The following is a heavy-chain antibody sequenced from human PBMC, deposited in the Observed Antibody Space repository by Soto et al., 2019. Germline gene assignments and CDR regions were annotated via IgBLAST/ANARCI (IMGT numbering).Heavy chain of an antibody. V-gene: IGHV1-18*04. CDR3: AREGGVWGSFRYFDY. CDR2: ISPYNGNT. CDR1: GYTFTSYV. D-gene: IGHD3-16*02. Sequence: QVQLVQSGVEAQKPGASVKVSCKASGYTFTSYVINWLRQAPGQGLEWMGWISPYNGNTNYGQKLQGRVTMTTDTSTSIAYMELRSLRSDDTAVYYCAREGGVWGSFRYFDYWGQGTLVTVSS. J-gene: IGHJ4*02.